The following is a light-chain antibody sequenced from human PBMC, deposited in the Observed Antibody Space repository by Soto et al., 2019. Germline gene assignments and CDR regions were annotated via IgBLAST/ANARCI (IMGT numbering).Light chain of an antibody. CDR2: KAS. CDR3: QQYNSDSRT. J-gene: IGKJ1*01. V-gene: IGKV1-5*03. Sequence: DLQMTQSPSTLSTSVGDRVTITCRASQSISAWLAWYQQKPGKAPKLLIYKASSLESGVPSRFSGSGSGTEFTLTISSLQPDDFATYYCQQYNSDSRTFDQGTKVEIK. CDR1: QSISAW.